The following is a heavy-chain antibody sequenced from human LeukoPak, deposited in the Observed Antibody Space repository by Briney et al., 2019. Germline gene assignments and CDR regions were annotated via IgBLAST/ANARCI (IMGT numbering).Heavy chain of an antibody. D-gene: IGHD6-6*01. V-gene: IGHV4-39*07. CDR1: GGSISSSSYY. J-gene: IGHJ4*02. CDR3: ARGSIANIKAYFDY. Sequence: SETLSLTCTVSGGSISSSSYYWGWIRQPPGKGLEWIGSIYYSGSTYYNPSLKSRVTISVDTSKNQFSLKLSSVTAADTAVYYCARGSIANIKAYFDYWGQGTLVTVSS. CDR2: IYYSGST.